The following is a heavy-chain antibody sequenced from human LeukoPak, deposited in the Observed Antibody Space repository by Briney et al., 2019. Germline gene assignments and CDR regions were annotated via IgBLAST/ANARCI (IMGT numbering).Heavy chain of an antibody. Sequence: GGSLRLSCAASGFTFSDYYMSWIRQAPGKGLEWVSYISSSGSTIYYADSVKGRFTISRDDAKNSLYLQMNSLRAEDTAVYYCAREEYNDSSGYYYEGDNWFDPWGQGTLVTVSS. CDR2: ISSSGSTI. CDR1: GFTFSDYY. J-gene: IGHJ5*02. CDR3: AREEYNDSSGYYYEGDNWFDP. D-gene: IGHD3-22*01. V-gene: IGHV3-11*01.